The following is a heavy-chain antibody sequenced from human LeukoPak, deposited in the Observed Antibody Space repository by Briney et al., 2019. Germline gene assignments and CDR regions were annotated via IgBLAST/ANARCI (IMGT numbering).Heavy chain of an antibody. CDR3: AKDAPYCSGGSCPWDY. CDR2: ISYDGSNK. V-gene: IGHV3-30*18. CDR1: GFTFSSYG. Sequence: GGSLRLSCAASGFTFSSYGMHWVRQAPGKGLEWVAVISYDGSNKYYADSVKGRCTISRDNSKNTLYLQMNSLRAEDTAVYYCAKDAPYCSGGSCPWDYWGQGTLVTVSS. D-gene: IGHD2-15*01. J-gene: IGHJ4*02.